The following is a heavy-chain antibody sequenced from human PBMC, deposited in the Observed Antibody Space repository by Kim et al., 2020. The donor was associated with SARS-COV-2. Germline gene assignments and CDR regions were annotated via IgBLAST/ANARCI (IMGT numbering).Heavy chain of an antibody. Sequence: TIYYADSVKGRFTISRDNAKNSLYLQMNSLRAGDTAVYYCARDRADAFDIWGQGTMVTVSS. CDR3: ARDRADAFDI. CDR2: TI. J-gene: IGHJ3*02. V-gene: IGHV3-48*03.